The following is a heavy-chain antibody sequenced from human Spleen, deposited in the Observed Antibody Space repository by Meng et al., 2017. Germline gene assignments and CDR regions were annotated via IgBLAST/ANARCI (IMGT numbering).Heavy chain of an antibody. CDR2: FVNYVDT. V-gene: IGHV1-18*01. Sequence: QVRPVQSGAEVTKPGASVRVSCKASGYTFGSYGICWVRQAPGQGLEWMGWFVNYVDTYPAPKFQGRVTMTTDTHTNTAFMELRSLTSDDTAVYYCASGTPGRSYCDYWGQGTLVTVSS. D-gene: IGHD2-15*01. J-gene: IGHJ4*02. CDR1: GYTFGSYG. CDR3: ASGTPGRSYCDY.